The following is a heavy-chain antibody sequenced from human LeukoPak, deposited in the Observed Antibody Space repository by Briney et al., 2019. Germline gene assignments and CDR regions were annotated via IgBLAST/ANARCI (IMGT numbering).Heavy chain of an antibody. D-gene: IGHD6-19*01. CDR1: GGSISSSNW. J-gene: IGHJ3*02. Sequence: SETLSLTCAVSGGSISSSNWWSWVRQPPGKGLEWIGEIYHSGSTNYNPSLKSRVTISVDKSKNQFSLKLSSVTAADTAVYWCAGTSGWYLDAFDIWGQGTMVTVSS. CDR3: AGTSGWYLDAFDI. CDR2: IYHSGST. V-gene: IGHV4-4*01.